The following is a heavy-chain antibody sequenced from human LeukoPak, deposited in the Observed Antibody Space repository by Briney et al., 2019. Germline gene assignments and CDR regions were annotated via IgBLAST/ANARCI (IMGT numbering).Heavy chain of an antibody. J-gene: IGHJ3*02. CDR2: ISYDGSNK. D-gene: IGHD5-18*01. CDR3: ARDPGYSYGHDAFDI. Sequence: GGSLRLSCAASGFTFSSYAMHWVRQAPGKGLEWVAVISYDGSNKYYADSVKGRFTISRDNSKNTLYLQMNSLRAEDTAVYYCARDPGYSYGHDAFDIWGQGTMVTVSS. V-gene: IGHV3-30-3*01. CDR1: GFTFSSYA.